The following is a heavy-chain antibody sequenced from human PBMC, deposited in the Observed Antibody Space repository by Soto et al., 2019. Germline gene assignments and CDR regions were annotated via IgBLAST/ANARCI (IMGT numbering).Heavy chain of an antibody. CDR3: ADTGGAHGLDV. Sequence: GGSLTLSCVASGFTFSDHHMDWVRQAPGKGLEWVSQIKKKADSYTTEYAASVKGRLTISRDDSKNSLYLQMNTLKNEDTAVYYCADTGGAHGLDVWGQGTTVTV. CDR2: IKKKADSYTT. V-gene: IGHV3-72*01. J-gene: IGHJ6*02. D-gene: IGHD3-10*01. CDR1: GFTFSDHH.